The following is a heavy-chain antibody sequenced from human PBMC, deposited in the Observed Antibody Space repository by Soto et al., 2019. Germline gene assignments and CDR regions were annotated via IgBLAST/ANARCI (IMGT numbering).Heavy chain of an antibody. CDR1: GGSISSSSYY. D-gene: IGHD3-22*01. CDR2: GYYGGST. V-gene: IGHV4-39*01. J-gene: IGHJ6*02. CDR3: AGGDYYHSSGYYFYYYTMDV. Sequence: QLHLQESGPGLVKPSETLSLTCTVSGGSISSSSYYWGWIRQPPGKGLEWIGNGYYGGSTYYNPALKSRVTIAVETSKSQFSLKLSSVTAADTAVYYCAGGDYYHSSGYYFYYYTMDVWGQGTTVTFSS.